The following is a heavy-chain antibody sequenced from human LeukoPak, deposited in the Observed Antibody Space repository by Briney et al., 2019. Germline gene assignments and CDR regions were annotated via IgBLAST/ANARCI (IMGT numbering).Heavy chain of an antibody. CDR1: GYTFTTYG. CDR3: ARVAARDYYYGMDV. Sequence: VASVRVSCKPSGYTFTTYGISWVRQAPGQGLEWMGWISAYNGNTDYAQKFRGRVTMTTDTSTSTAYMELSRLTSDDTAVYYCARVAARDYYYGMDVWGQGTTVTVSS. D-gene: IGHD2-15*01. J-gene: IGHJ6*02. CDR2: ISAYNGNT. V-gene: IGHV1-18*04.